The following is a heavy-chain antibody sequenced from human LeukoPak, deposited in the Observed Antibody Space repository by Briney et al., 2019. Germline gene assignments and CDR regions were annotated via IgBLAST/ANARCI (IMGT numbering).Heavy chain of an antibody. CDR2: INPNTGVT. J-gene: IGHJ4*02. V-gene: IGHV1-2*02. CDR1: GYTFTGQD. CDR3: ASYPRYSSSPPFDY. Sequence: ASVKVSCKASGYTFTGQDMHRVRQAPGQGLEWMGWINPNTGVTNYAQRLQGRVTMTRDTTISTAYMELSRLTSDDTAVYYCASYPRYSSSPPFDYWGQGTLVTVSS. D-gene: IGHD6-6*01.